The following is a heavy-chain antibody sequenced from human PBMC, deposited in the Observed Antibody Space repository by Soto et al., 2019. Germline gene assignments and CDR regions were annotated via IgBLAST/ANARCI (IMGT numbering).Heavy chain of an antibody. J-gene: IGHJ4*02. D-gene: IGHD5-12*01. CDR3: ARDGYNTGPSYFAY. CDR1: GGSFSDYY. Sequence: QVQLQQWGAGLLKPSETLSLTCAVYGGSFSDYYWGWIRQPPGKGLEWIGEINHSGSTNYNPSLKSSVTISVDTSKNQFSLKMSSVTAADTAVYYCARDGYNTGPSYFAYWGQGTLVTVSS. CDR2: INHSGST. V-gene: IGHV4-34*01.